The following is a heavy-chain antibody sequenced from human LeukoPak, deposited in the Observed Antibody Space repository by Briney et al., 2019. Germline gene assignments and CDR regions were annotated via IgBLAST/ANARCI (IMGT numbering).Heavy chain of an antibody. Sequence: GGSLRLSCAASGFTFSSYAMHWVRQAPGKGLEWVAVISYDGSNKYYADSVKGRFTISRDNSKNTLYLQMNSLRAEDTAVYYCARADPTTTPNYYMDVWGKGTTVTVSS. CDR3: ARADPTTTPNYYMDV. V-gene: IGHV3-30-3*01. D-gene: IGHD4-11*01. CDR1: GFTFSSYA. CDR2: ISYDGSNK. J-gene: IGHJ6*03.